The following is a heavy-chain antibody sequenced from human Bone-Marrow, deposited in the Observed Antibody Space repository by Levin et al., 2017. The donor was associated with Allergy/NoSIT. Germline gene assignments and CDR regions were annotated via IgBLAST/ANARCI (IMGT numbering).Heavy chain of an antibody. Sequence: MASETLSLTCTVSGDSVSSYYWNWIRQSPGKRLEWIGYIHYSGITNYNPSFKSRSTLSVDPSNNQFSLKLSSVTAADTAVYYCAGSYYNWFDSWGQGTLVTVSS. CDR2: IHYSGIT. CDR3: AGSYYNWFDS. J-gene: IGHJ5*01. D-gene: IGHD3-10*01. V-gene: IGHV4-59*02. CDR1: GDSVSSYY.